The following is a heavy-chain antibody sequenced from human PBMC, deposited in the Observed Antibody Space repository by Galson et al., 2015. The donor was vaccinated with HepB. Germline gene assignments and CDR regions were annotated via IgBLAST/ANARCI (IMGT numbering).Heavy chain of an antibody. D-gene: IGHD6-13*01. Sequence: SLRLSCAASGFTFSTYAMCWVRQPPGMGLEWVSAISGSGRTTYYADSVKGRFTISRDSSKNTLYLQMNSLKVEDTAIYYCAKQSSNWYYFDYWGQGTLVTVSS. CDR1: GFTFSTYA. CDR2: ISGSGRTT. CDR3: AKQSSNWYYFDY. J-gene: IGHJ4*02. V-gene: IGHV3-23*01.